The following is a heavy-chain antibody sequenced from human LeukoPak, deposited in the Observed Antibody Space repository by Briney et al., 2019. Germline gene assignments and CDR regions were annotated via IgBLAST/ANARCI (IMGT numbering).Heavy chain of an antibody. CDR3: ARLGWQWLAFDY. V-gene: IGHV4-39*01. CDR2: IYYSGST. CDR1: GGSISSYY. Sequence: SETLSLTCTVSGGSISSYYWSWIRQPPGKGLEWIGSIYYSGSTYYNPSLKSRVTISVDTSKNQFSLKLSSVTAADTAVYYCARLGWQWLAFDYWGQGTLVTVSS. D-gene: IGHD6-19*01. J-gene: IGHJ4*02.